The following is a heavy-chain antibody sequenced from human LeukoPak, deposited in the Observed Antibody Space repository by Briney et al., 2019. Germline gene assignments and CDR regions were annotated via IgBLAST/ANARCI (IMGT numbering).Heavy chain of an antibody. CDR2: IYHTGST. V-gene: IGHV4-34*01. J-gene: IGHJ4*02. CDR1: GGSFSGYY. Sequence: SETLSLTCAVYGGSFSGYYWSWIRQPPGKGLEWIGEIYHTGSTNYNPSLKSRVTISVDTSKNQFSLKLSSVTAADTAVYYCAIESSPFDYWGQGTLVTVSS. CDR3: AIESSPFDY.